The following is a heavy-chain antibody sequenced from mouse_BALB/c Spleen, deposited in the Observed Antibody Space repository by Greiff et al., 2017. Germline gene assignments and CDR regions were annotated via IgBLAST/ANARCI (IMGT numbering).Heavy chain of an antibody. CDR3: ARSENVRRPFFDY. Sequence: EVKVVESGGGLVQPGGSRKLSCAASGFTFSSFGMHWVRQAPEKGLEWVAYISSGSSTIYYADTVKGRFTISRDNPKNTLFLQMTSLRSEDTAMYYCARSENVRRPFFDYWGQGTTLTVSS. D-gene: IGHD2-14*01. J-gene: IGHJ2*01. V-gene: IGHV5-17*02. CDR1: GFTFSSFG. CDR2: ISSGSSTI.